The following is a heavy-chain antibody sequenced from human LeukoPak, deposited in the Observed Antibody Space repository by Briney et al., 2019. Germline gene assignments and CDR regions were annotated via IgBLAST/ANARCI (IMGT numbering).Heavy chain of an antibody. CDR2: IYSGGST. D-gene: IGHD1-26*01. J-gene: IGHJ4*02. V-gene: IGHV3-53*01. CDR1: GFTVSSNY. CDR3: ARQREGNFDY. Sequence: GGSLRLSCAASGFTVSSNYMSWVRQAPGKGLEWVSVIYSGGSTYYADSVKGRFTISRDNPKNTLYLQMNSLRAEDTAVYYCARQREGNFDYWGQGTLVTVSS.